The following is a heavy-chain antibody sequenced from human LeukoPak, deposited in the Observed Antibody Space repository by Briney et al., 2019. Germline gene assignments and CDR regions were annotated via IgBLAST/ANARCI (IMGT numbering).Heavy chain of an antibody. D-gene: IGHD6-19*01. CDR1: GYSISSGYY. V-gene: IGHV4-38-2*02. J-gene: IGHJ4*02. CDR2: IYHSGST. CDR3: ARRNSDWYYFDY. Sequence: PSETLSLTCTVSGYSISSGYYWGWIRQPPGKGLEWIGSIYHSGSTYYNPSLKSRVTISVDTSRNQFSLKLSSVTAADTAVYYCARRNSDWYYFDYWGQGALVTVSS.